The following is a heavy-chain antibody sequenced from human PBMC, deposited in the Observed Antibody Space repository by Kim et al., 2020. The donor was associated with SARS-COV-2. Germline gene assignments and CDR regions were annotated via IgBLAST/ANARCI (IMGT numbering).Heavy chain of an antibody. CDR1: GFTVSSNY. D-gene: IGHD2-2*01. J-gene: IGHJ6*02. CDR2: IYSGGST. CDR3: ARHDIVVVPAAIYYYYGMDV. Sequence: GGSLRLSCAASGFTVSSNYMSWVRQAPGKGLEWVSVIYSGGSTYYADSVKGRFTISRDNSKNTLYLQMNSLRAEDTAVYYCARHDIVVVPAAIYYYYGMDVWGQGTTVTVSS. V-gene: IGHV3-53*01.